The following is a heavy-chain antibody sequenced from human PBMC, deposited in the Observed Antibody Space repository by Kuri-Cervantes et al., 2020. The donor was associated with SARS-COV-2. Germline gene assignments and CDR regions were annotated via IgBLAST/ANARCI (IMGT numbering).Heavy chain of an antibody. V-gene: IGHV3-66*01. Sequence: GGSLRLSCAASGFTVSYHYMSWVRQAPGKGLEWVSAIYTGGTTFYADSVKGRFTISRDNSKNTLYLQMNSLRAEDTAVYYCARDREWELLHAGAFDIWGQGTMVTVSS. CDR1: GFTVSYHY. D-gene: IGHD1-26*01. CDR2: IYTGGTT. J-gene: IGHJ3*02. CDR3: ARDREWELLHAGAFDI.